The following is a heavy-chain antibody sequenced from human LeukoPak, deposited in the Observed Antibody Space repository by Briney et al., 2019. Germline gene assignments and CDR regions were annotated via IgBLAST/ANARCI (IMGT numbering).Heavy chain of an antibody. CDR1: GGSLSSYF. V-gene: IGHV4-59*08. CDR2: VYYSGST. D-gene: IGHD2-15*01. CDR3: ARHLGPGWHAMDV. Sequence: PSETLSLTCTVSGGSLSSYFWSWIRQPPGKGLEWVGYVYYSGSTNYNPSLKSRVTISVETSKTQFSLRLSSVTAADTAVYYCARHLGPGWHAMDVWGQGTTVTVSS. J-gene: IGHJ6*02.